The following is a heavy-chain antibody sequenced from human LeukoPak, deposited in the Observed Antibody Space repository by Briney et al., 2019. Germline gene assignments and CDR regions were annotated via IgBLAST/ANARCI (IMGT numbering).Heavy chain of an antibody. Sequence: SSETLSLTCTVSGGSISSYYWSWIRQPAGKGLEWIGRIYTSGGTNYNPSLKSRVTMSVDTSKNQFSLKLSSVTAADTAVYYCARSALDCSSTSCYYYYYYYYMDVWGKGTTVTVSS. J-gene: IGHJ6*03. D-gene: IGHD2-2*01. V-gene: IGHV4-4*07. CDR3: ARSALDCSSTSCYYYYYYYYMDV. CDR1: GGSISSYY. CDR2: IYTSGGT.